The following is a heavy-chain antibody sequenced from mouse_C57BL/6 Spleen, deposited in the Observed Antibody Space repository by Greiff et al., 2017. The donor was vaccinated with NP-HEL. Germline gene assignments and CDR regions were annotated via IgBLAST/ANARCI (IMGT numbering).Heavy chain of an antibody. J-gene: IGHJ2*01. CDR2: ISYDGSN. CDR1: GYSITSGYY. V-gene: IGHV3-6*01. CDR3: ARAVLRMGAYFDY. D-gene: IGHD1-1*01. Sequence: DVKLQESGPGLVKPSQSLSLTCSVTGYSITSGYYWNWIRQFPGNKLEWMGYISYDGSNNYNPSLKNRISITRDTSKNQFFLKLNSVTTEDTATYYCARAVLRMGAYFDYWGQGTTLTVSS.